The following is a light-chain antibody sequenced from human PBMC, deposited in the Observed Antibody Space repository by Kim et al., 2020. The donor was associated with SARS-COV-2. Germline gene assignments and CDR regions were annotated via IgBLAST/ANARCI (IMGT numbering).Light chain of an antibody. Sequence: EIVMTQSPATLSVSPGERATLSCRASQSVSSNLAWYQQKPGQAPRLLIYGASTRATGIPARFSGSGSGTECTLTISSLQSEDFAVYCCQQYNNWPPLTFGGGTKVDSK. CDR2: GAS. CDR3: QQYNNWPPLT. V-gene: IGKV3-15*01. J-gene: IGKJ4*01. CDR1: QSVSSN.